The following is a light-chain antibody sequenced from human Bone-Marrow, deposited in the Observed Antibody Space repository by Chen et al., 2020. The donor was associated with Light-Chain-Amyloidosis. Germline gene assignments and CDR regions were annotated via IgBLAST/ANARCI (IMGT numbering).Light chain of an antibody. CDR3: CSYAGSSTLV. Sequence: QSALTQPASVSGSPGQSLTISCTGTSSDVGSYNLVSWYQQHPGKAPQLMIYEVTKRPSGVSNRFSGSKSGNTASLTISGLQTEDEADYYCCSYAGSSTLVFGGGTKLTVL. V-gene: IGLV2-23*02. CDR1: SSDVGSYNL. CDR2: EVT. J-gene: IGLJ2*01.